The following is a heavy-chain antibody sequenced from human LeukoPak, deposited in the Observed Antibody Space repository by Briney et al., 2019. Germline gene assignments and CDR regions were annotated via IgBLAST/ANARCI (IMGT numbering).Heavy chain of an antibody. V-gene: IGHV3-30*03. CDR1: GFTFSSYG. J-gene: IGHJ4*02. CDR2: ISYDGSNK. CDR3: ARRYCSSTSCPLDY. Sequence: GGSLRLSCAASGFTFSSYGMHWVRQAPGKGLEWVAVISYDGSNKYYADSVKGRFTISRDNSKNTLYLQMNSLRAEDTAVYYCARRYCSSTSCPLDYWGQGTLVTVSS. D-gene: IGHD2-2*01.